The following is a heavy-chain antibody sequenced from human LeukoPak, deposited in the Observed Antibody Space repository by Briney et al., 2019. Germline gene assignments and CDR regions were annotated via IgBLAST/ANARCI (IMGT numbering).Heavy chain of an antibody. CDR2: ISGSGGST. CDR1: GFTFSSYG. D-gene: IGHD6-13*01. Sequence: GGSLRLSCAASGFTFSSYGMSWVRQAPGKGLEWVSAISGSGGSTYYADSVKGRFTISRDNSKDTLYLQMNSLRAEDTAVYYCAKGNLQQLVLDYWGQGTLVTVSS. V-gene: IGHV3-23*01. CDR3: AKGNLQQLVLDY. J-gene: IGHJ4*02.